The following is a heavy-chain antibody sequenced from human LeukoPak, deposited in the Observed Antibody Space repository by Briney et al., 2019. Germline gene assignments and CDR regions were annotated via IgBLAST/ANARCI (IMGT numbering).Heavy chain of an antibody. CDR3: ARGVRAYYYYMDV. Sequence: ASVKVSCKASGYTFTSYGISWVRQAPGQGLEWMGVIIPIFGTANYAQKFQGRVTITTDESTSTAYMELSSLRSEDTAVYYCARGVRAYYYYMDVWGKGTTVTVSS. J-gene: IGHJ6*03. CDR1: GYTFTSYG. CDR2: IIPIFGTA. V-gene: IGHV1-69*05. D-gene: IGHD3-10*01.